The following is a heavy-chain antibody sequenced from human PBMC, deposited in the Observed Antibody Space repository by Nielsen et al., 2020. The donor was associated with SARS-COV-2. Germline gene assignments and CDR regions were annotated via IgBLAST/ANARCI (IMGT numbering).Heavy chain of an antibody. V-gene: IGHV3-66*01. CDR3: ARDISGWGWFDP. Sequence: GGSLRLSCAASGFTVSSNYMSWVRQAPGKGLEWVSVIYSGGSTYYADSVKGRFTISRDSSKNTLYLQMDSLRAEDTAVYYCARDISGWGWFDPWGQGTLVTVSS. D-gene: IGHD6-19*01. J-gene: IGHJ5*02. CDR1: GFTVSSNY. CDR2: IYSGGST.